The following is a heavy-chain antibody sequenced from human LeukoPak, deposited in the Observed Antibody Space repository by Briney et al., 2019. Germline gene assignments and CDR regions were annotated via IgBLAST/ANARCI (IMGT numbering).Heavy chain of an antibody. D-gene: IGHD6-13*01. J-gene: IGHJ3*02. CDR1: GFPFSSYS. Sequence: GGSLRLSFAASGFPFSSYSMNWVRPAPGKGLEWVSSISSSSTYIYYPDSLKGRFTISRDNTKNSLYLQMNSLRAEDTAVYYCARRVASANDAFDIWGQGTMVTVSS. CDR2: ISSSSTYI. CDR3: ARRVASANDAFDI. V-gene: IGHV3-21*01.